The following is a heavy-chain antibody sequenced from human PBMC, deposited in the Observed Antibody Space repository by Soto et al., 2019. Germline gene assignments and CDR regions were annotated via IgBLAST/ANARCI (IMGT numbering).Heavy chain of an antibody. V-gene: IGHV4-28*03. CDR2: IYYSGSA. CDR1: GYSISSTTW. D-gene: IGHD2-2*01. CDR3: ARGDYAKAFDI. Sequence: SETLSPTRPVSGYSISSTTWWGWIRQPPGKGLEWIGNIYYSGSAYYNPSLKSRVTMSVDTSKNQFSLKLTSVTAVDTAVYYCARGDYAKAFDIWGQGTTVT. J-gene: IGHJ3*02.